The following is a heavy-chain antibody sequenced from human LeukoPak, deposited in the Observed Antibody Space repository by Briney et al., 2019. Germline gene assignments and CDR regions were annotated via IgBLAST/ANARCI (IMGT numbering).Heavy chain of an antibody. J-gene: IGHJ3*02. CDR3: AKAGGSGRGYAFDI. D-gene: IGHD3-10*01. CDR1: GFTVSNNY. CDR2: IYSDGNP. V-gene: IGHV3-53*05. Sequence: GGSLRLSCAASGFTVSNNYMSWVRQAPGKGLEWVSVIYSDGNPYYADSVKGRFTISRDNAKNSLYLQMNSLRAEDTALYYCAKAGGSGRGYAFDIWGQGTMVTVSS.